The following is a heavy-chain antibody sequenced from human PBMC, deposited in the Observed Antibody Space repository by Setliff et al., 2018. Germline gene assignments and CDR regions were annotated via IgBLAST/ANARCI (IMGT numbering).Heavy chain of an antibody. J-gene: IGHJ4*02. Sequence: PGGSLRLSCAASGFTFSSYAMNWVRQGPGKGLEWVALIRYDGSEKYYADSVKGRFTISRDSSKNTLYLQMNSLRSEDTALYYCANYEQRPRNLDYWGQGTLVTVS. CDR2: IRYDGSEK. CDR1: GFTFSSYA. CDR3: ANYEQRPRNLDY. V-gene: IGHV3-30*02. D-gene: IGHD6-25*01.